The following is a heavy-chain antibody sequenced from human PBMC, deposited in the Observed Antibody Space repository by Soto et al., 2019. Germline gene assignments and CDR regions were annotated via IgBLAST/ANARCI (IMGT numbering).Heavy chain of an antibody. CDR3: ARDRNSRYSSSLDY. CDR2: ISYDGSNK. V-gene: IGHV3-30-3*01. Sequence: GGSLRLSCAASGFTFSSYAMHWVRQAPGKGLEWVAVISYDGSNKYYADSVKGRFTISRDNSKNTLYLQMNSLRAEDTAVYYCARDRNSRYSSSLDYWGQGTLVTVSS. J-gene: IGHJ4*02. D-gene: IGHD6-13*01. CDR1: GFTFSSYA.